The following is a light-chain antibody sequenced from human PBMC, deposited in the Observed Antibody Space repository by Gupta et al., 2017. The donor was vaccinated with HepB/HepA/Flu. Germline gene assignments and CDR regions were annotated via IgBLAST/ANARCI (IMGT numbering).Light chain of an antibody. V-gene: IGLV2-14*03. CDR2: DVS. CDR1: SSDVGGYNY. J-gene: IGLJ1*01. Sequence: SALTQPAPVSGSPGPSITISCTGTSSDVGGYNYVSWYQQHPGKAPKLMIYDVSNRPSGVSNRFSGSKSGNTASLTISGLQAEDEADYYCSAYTSSSTLVFGTGTKVTVL. CDR3: SAYTSSSTLV.